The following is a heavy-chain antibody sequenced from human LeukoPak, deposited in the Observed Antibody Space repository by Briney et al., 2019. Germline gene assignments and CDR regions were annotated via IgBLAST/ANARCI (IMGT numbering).Heavy chain of an antibody. D-gene: IGHD3-10*01. V-gene: IGHV4-59*01. CDR1: GGSISNNY. CDR3: AREGGSGTYYNS. CDR2: IYSGST. J-gene: IGHJ4*02. Sequence: SETLSLTCSVSGGSISNNYWSWIRQPPGKGLEWIGNIYSGSTNYSPSLKSRVTISVDTSKSQFSLKLSSVTAADTAVYYCAREGGSGTYYNSWGQGTLVTVSS.